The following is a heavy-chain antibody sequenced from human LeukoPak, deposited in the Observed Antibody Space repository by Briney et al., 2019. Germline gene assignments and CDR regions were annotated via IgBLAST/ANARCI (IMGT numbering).Heavy chain of an antibody. CDR1: GYTFTGYY. V-gene: IGHV1-2*02. Sequence: ASVKVSCKASGYTFTGYYMHWVRQAPGQGLEWMGWINPNSGGTNYAQKFQGRVTMTRDTSISTAYMELSRLRSDDTAVYYCASSPYSNYVIFDYWGQGTLVTVSS. CDR3: ASSPYSNYVIFDY. D-gene: IGHD4-11*01. CDR2: INPNSGGT. J-gene: IGHJ4*02.